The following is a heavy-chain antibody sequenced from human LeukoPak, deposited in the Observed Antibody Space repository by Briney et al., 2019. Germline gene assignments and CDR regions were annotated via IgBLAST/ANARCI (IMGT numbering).Heavy chain of an antibody. J-gene: IGHJ4*02. D-gene: IGHD6-19*01. CDR3: ARDHPGSRRIAVAGTLYYFDY. Sequence: GASVKVSCKASGYTFTGYYMHWVRQAPGQGLEWMGWISAYNGNTNYAQKLQGRVTMTTDTSTSTAYMELRSLRSDDTAVYYCARDHPGSRRIAVAGTLYYFDYWGQGTLVTVSS. CDR1: GYTFTGYY. V-gene: IGHV1-18*04. CDR2: ISAYNGNT.